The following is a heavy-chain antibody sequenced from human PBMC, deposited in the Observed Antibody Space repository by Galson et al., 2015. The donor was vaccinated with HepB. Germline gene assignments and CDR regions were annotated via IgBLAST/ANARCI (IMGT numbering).Heavy chain of an antibody. J-gene: IGHJ4*02. V-gene: IGHV4-59*01. D-gene: IGHD2-2*01. Sequence: ETLSLTCTVSGGSISSYYWSWIRQPPGKGLEWIGYIYYSGSTNYNPSLKSRVTISVDTSKNQFSLKLSSVTAADTAVYYCARFQRSESYYFDYWGQGTLVTVSS. CDR2: IYYSGST. CDR1: GGSISSYY. CDR3: ARFQRSESYYFDY.